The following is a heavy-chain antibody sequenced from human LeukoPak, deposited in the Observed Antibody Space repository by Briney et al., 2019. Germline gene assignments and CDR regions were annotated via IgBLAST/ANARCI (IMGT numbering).Heavy chain of an antibody. J-gene: IGHJ3*02. Sequence: SQTLSLTCTVSGGSISSGDYYWSWIRQPPGKGLEWIGYIYYSGSTYYNPSLKSRVTISVDTSKNQFSLKLSSVTAADTAVYYCARDLYYDFWSGDDAFDIWGQETMVTVSS. CDR2: IYYSGST. V-gene: IGHV4-30-4*08. D-gene: IGHD3-3*01. CDR1: GGSISSGDYY. CDR3: ARDLYYDFWSGDDAFDI.